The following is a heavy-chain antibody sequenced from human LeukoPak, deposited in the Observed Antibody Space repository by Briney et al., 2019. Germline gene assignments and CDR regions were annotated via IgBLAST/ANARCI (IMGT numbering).Heavy chain of an antibody. CDR3: AREGGQPLGYYFDY. V-gene: IGHV4-4*07. CDR1: GGSISSYY. J-gene: IGHJ4*02. D-gene: IGHD6-13*01. CDR2: IYTSGST. Sequence: SETLSLTCTVSGGSISSYYWSWIRQPAGKGLGWIGRIYTSGSTNYNPSLKSRVTMSVDTSKNQFSLKLSSVTAADTAVYSCAREGGQPLGYYFDYWGQRTLVTVSS.